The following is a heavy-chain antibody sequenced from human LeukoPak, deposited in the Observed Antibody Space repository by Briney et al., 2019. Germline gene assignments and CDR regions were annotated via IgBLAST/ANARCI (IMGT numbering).Heavy chain of an antibody. D-gene: IGHD3-16*02. Sequence: SETLSLTCTGSGGSISSGSYYWSWIRQPAGKGLEWIGRIYSSGSTNYNPSLKSRVTISVDTSKNQFSLKLRSVTAADTAVYYCAREGTYYDYVWGSYRPDNWFDPWGQGTLVTVSS. J-gene: IGHJ5*02. CDR2: IYSSGST. CDR1: GGSISSGSYY. V-gene: IGHV4-61*02. CDR3: AREGTYYDYVWGSYRPDNWFDP.